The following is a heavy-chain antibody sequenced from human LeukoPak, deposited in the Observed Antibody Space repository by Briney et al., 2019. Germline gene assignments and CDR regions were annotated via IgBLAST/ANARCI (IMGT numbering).Heavy chain of an antibody. CDR3: ARDYTVAIRTTTHFQH. CDR2: INPNTGNP. D-gene: IGHD2/OR15-2a*01. V-gene: IGHV7-4-1*02. Sequence: GASVKVSCKASGYIFSIYAMIWVRQAPGQGLELMGWINPNTGNPTYAQGFTGRFVFSLDTSVSTAYLQISSLKPEDTAVYYCARDYTVAIRTTTHFQHWGQGTLVTVSS. CDR1: GYIFSIYA. J-gene: IGHJ1*01.